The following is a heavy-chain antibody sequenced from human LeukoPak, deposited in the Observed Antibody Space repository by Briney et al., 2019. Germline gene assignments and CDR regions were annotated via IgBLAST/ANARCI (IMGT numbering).Heavy chain of an antibody. Sequence: KVSCKASGYTFTSYWIGWVRQMPGKGLEWMGIIYPGDSDTRYSPSFQGQVTISADKSISTAYLQWSSLKASDTAMYYCARRAPSWYEGNDAFDIWGQGTMVTVSS. V-gene: IGHV5-51*01. J-gene: IGHJ3*02. D-gene: IGHD6-13*01. CDR3: ARRAPSWYEGNDAFDI. CDR1: GYTFTSYW. CDR2: IYPGDSDT.